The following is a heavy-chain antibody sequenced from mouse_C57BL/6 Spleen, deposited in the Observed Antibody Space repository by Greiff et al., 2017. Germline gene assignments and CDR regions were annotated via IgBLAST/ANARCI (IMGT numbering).Heavy chain of an antibody. V-gene: IGHV5-17*01. Sequence: EVMLVESGGGLVKPGGSLKLSCAASGFTFSDYGMDWVRQAPEKGLECVAYISGGSSTIYYADTVKGRFTISRDNAKNTLFLQMTSLRSEDTAMYYCASRYPVPFDVWGTGTTVTVSS. D-gene: IGHD2-12*01. CDR2: ISGGSSTI. CDR1: GFTFSDYG. J-gene: IGHJ1*03. CDR3: ASRYPVPFDV.